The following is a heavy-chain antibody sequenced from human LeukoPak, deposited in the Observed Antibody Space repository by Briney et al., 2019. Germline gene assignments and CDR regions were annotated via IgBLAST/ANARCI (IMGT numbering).Heavy chain of an antibody. J-gene: IGHJ5*02. CDR2: IIPIFGTA. D-gene: IGHD5-18*01. CDR1: GGTFSNYA. Sequence: SVKVSCKASGGTFSNYAITWARQAPGQGLEWMGGIIPIFGTANYAQKFQGRVTITADESTTTVYMEMSRLRSEDTAVYYCARGPQGGYSYNWFDPWGQGTLVTVSS. V-gene: IGHV1-69*01. CDR3: ARGPQGGYSYNWFDP.